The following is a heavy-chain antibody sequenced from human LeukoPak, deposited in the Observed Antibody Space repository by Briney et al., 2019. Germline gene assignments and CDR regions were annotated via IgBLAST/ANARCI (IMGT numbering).Heavy chain of an antibody. CDR2: INPNSGGT. V-gene: IGHV1-2*02. CDR3: ARASRGSAMVENDY. Sequence: ASVKVSCKASGYTFTGYYMHWVRQAPGQGLEWMGWINPNSGGTNYAQKFQGRATMTRDTSISTAYMELSRLRSDDTAVYYCARASRGSAMVENDYWGQGTLVTVSS. J-gene: IGHJ4*02. D-gene: IGHD5-18*01. CDR1: GYTFTGYY.